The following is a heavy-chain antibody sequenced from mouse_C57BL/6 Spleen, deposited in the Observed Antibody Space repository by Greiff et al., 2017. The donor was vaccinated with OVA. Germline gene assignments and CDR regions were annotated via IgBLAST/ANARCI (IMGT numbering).Heavy chain of an antibody. Sequence: VQLQQSGAELVRPGASVKLSCKASGYTFTDYYINWVKQRPGQGLEWIARIYPGSGNTYYNEKFKGKATLTAEKSSSTAYMQLSSLTSEDSAVYFCARYLHEVFYAMDYWGQGTSVTVSS. V-gene: IGHV1-76*01. D-gene: IGHD2-1*01. CDR2: IYPGSGNT. CDR3: ARYLHEVFYAMDY. J-gene: IGHJ4*01. CDR1: GYTFTDYY.